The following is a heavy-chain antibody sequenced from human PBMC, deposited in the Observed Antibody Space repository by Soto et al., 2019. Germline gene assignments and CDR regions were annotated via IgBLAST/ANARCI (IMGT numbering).Heavy chain of an antibody. D-gene: IGHD3-3*01. CDR1: GFSVSSDY. CDR3: ARATEWNALDI. Sequence: DVQLVETGGGLIQPGGSLRLSCAASGFSVSSDYMNWVRQDPGKGLEWVSVIYRGGSTYYADSVRGRFTISRDNSENTLFLQMNILRAEDTAVYYFARATEWNALDIWGQGTMVTVSS. V-gene: IGHV3-53*02. J-gene: IGHJ3*02. CDR2: IYRGGST.